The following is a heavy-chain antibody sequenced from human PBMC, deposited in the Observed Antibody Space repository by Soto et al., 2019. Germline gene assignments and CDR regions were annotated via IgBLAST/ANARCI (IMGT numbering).Heavy chain of an antibody. CDR3: ARDPRYYYDILTGYYPTTIGFDP. V-gene: IGHV1-2*04. CDR2: INPNSGGT. D-gene: IGHD3-9*01. Sequence: ASVKVSCKASGYTFTGYYMHWVRQAPGQGLEWMGWINPNSGGTNYAQKFQGWVTMTRDTSISTAYMELSRLRSDDTAVYYCARDPRYYYDILTGYYPTTIGFDPWGQGTLVTVSS. J-gene: IGHJ5*02. CDR1: GYTFTGYY.